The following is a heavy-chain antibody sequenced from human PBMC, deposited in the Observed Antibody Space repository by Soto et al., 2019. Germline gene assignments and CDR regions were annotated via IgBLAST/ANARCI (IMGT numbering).Heavy chain of an antibody. J-gene: IGHJ4*02. Sequence: GASVKVSCKASGYTFTNYYMHWVRQAPGQGLEWMGMINPSADSTSYAQKFQGRLTMTRDTSTTTVYMELSSLRSEDTAVYYCAREETIFGPYFDYWGQGTLVTVSS. CDR3: AREETIFGPYFDY. CDR2: INPSADST. CDR1: GYTFTNYY. D-gene: IGHD3-3*01. V-gene: IGHV1-46*01.